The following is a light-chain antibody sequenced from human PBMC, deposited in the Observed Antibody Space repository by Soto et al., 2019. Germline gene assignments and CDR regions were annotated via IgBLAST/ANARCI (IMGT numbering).Light chain of an antibody. CDR3: SAYAGNNNPVI. V-gene: IGLV2-8*01. CDR2: EVT. Sequence: QCVLNQPPSASGSPGQSVTISCTGTSSDVGGHNFVSWYQQHPGKAPKFLIYEVTKRPSGVPDRFSGSKSGITASLTVSGLQADDEAYYYCSAYAGNNNPVIFGGGTQLTVL. J-gene: IGLJ2*01. CDR1: SSDVGGHNF.